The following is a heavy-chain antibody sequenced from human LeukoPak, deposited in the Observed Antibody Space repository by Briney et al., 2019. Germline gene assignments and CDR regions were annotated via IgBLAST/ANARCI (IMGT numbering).Heavy chain of an antibody. CDR2: IWYDGSNK. J-gene: IGHJ4*02. V-gene: IGHV3-33*01. Sequence: PGGSLSLSCAASGFTFSSYCMHWVRQAPGKGLAGVDVIWYDGSNKYYADSVKGRFTISRDNSKNTLSLQMNSLRAENTAVYYCARGSMVRGTPGYFDYWGQGTLVTVSS. D-gene: IGHD3-10*01. CDR1: GFTFSSYC. CDR3: ARGSMVRGTPGYFDY.